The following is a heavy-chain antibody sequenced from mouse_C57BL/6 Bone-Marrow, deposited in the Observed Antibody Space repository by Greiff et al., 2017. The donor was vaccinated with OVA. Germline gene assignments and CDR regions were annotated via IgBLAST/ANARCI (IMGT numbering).Heavy chain of an antibody. J-gene: IGHJ2*01. V-gene: IGHV1-4*01. CDR1: GYTFTSYT. D-gene: IGHD1-1*01. Sequence: VQLQQSGAELARPGASVKMSCKASGYTFTSYTMHWVKQRPGQGLEWFGYIIPSSGYTKYNQKFKDKATLTADTSSSTDYMQLSSLTSEDAAVYYCARSITTVVATSPGYWGQGTTLTVSS. CDR2: IIPSSGYT. CDR3: ARSITTVVATSPGY.